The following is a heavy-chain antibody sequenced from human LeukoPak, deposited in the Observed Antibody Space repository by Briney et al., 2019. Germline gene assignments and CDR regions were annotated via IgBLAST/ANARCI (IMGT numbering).Heavy chain of an antibody. CDR3: ARGGRHKVTAAVSDHFDY. CDR1: VFNFSSYW. CDR2: IKRDGSEK. D-gene: IGHD2-21*02. J-gene: IGHJ4*01. Sequence: GGSLRLFCAASVFNFSSYWMNWVSQAPGKGLEWVASIKRDGSEKYYVDSVKGRFSISRDNAKNSLYLQMNSLGAEDTAVYYCARGGRHKVTAAVSDHFDYWGHGTLVTVSS. V-gene: IGHV3-7*01.